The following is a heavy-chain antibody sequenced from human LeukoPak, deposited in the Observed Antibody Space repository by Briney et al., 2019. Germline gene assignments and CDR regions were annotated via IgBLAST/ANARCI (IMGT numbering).Heavy chain of an antibody. Sequence: SETLSLTCTVSGASISFYYWSWIRQPPGKGLEWIGYIYYSGSTNYNPSLKSRVTMSIDTSKNHFSLNLNSVAAADTAIYYCALDSSGWSDDSFDIWGQGTMVTVSS. J-gene: IGHJ3*02. CDR2: IYYSGST. CDR3: ALDSSGWSDDSFDI. CDR1: GASISFYY. D-gene: IGHD6-13*01. V-gene: IGHV4-59*01.